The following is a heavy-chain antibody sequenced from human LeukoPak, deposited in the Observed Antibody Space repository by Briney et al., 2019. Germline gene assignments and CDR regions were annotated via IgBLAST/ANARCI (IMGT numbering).Heavy chain of an antibody. D-gene: IGHD6-13*01. CDR1: GFTLSSYG. Sequence: PGGSLRLSCAASGFTLSSYGMHWVRQAPGKGLEWVAVISYDGTNKYYADSVKGRFTISRDNSKNTLYLQMNSLRAEDTAVYYCATGVAAGRSNYFDYWGQGTLVTVSS. CDR3: ATGVAAGRSNYFDY. J-gene: IGHJ4*02. V-gene: IGHV3-30*03. CDR2: ISYDGTNK.